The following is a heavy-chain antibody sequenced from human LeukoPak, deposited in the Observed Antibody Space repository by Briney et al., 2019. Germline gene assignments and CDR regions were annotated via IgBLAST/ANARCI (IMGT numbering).Heavy chain of an antibody. CDR2: IYYSGST. CDR1: GGSISSYY. J-gene: IGHJ3*02. Sequence: PSETLSLTCTVSGGSISSYYWSWIRQPPGKGLEWIGYIYYSGSTNYNPSLKSRVTISVDTSKNQFSLKLSSVTAADTAVYYCARQGDELLWLNKRVGWAFDIWGQGTMVTVSS. CDR3: ARQGDELLWLNKRVGWAFDI. V-gene: IGHV4-59*08. D-gene: IGHD3-10*01.